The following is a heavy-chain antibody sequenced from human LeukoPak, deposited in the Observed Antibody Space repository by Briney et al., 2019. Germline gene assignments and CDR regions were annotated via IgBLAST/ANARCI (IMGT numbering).Heavy chain of an antibody. D-gene: IGHD2-15*01. CDR3: VRYDPVVASFYYYYYCMDV. Sequence: SVKVSCKASVGTFSRYTISWVRQAPGQGLEWMGGIIPIFGTANYAQKFQGRVTITADESTSTAYMELSSLRSEDTAMYYGVRYDPVVASFYYYYYCMDVWGKGTTVTVSS. CDR2: IIPIFGTA. J-gene: IGHJ6*03. V-gene: IGHV1-69*13. CDR1: VGTFSRYT.